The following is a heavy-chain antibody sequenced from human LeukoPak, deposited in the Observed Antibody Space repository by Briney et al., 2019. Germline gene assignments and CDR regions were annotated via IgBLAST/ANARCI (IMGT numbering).Heavy chain of an antibody. D-gene: IGHD4-11*01. Sequence: SGTLSLTCTVSGGSISSYYWSWIRQPPGKGLEWIGYIYYSGSTNYNPSLKSRVTISVDTSKNQFSLKLSSVTAADTAVYYCARGTVTTVFDYWGQGTLVTVSS. CDR1: GGSISSYY. CDR3: ARGTVTTVFDY. J-gene: IGHJ4*02. CDR2: IYYSGST. V-gene: IGHV4-59*01.